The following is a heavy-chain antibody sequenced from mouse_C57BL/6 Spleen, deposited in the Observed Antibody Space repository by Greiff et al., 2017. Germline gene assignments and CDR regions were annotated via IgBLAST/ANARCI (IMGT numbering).Heavy chain of an antibody. Sequence: LVESGAELVKPGASVKISCKASGYAFSSYWMNWVKQRPGKGLEWIGQIYPGDGDTNYNGKFKGKATLTADKSSSTAYMQLSSLTSEDSAVYFCAVYDYDWYFDVWGTGTTVTVSS. CDR3: AVYDYDWYFDV. V-gene: IGHV1-80*01. D-gene: IGHD2-4*01. CDR1: GYAFSSYW. CDR2: IYPGDGDT. J-gene: IGHJ1*03.